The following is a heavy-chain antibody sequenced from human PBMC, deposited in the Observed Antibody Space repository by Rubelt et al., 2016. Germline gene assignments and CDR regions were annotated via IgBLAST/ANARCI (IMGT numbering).Heavy chain of an antibody. CDR1: GGSFSGYY. CDR3: ARQSRGFGVPIS. V-gene: IGHV4-34*11. Sequence: QVQLQQWGAGLLKPSETLSLTCGVYGGSFSGYYWSWIRQPPGKGLEWIGYIYYSGSSNYNPSLKSRVIMSVDTSKNQFSLERGSGTAADTAVYVCARQSRGFGVPISWGQGTLVTVSS. CDR2: IYYSGSS. D-gene: IGHD3-16*01. J-gene: IGHJ4*02.